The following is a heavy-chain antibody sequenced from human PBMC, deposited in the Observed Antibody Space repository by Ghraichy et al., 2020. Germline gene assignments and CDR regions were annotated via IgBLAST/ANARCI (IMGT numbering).Heavy chain of an antibody. Sequence: SVKVSCEASGYSFIDYYVHWVRQAPGQGLEWMGWINPNSGGTKYAQRFQGRVTMTRDTSISTVYMDLSSLRSDDTAVYYCARDPAVASELFHYGMDVWGQGTAVTVSS. D-gene: IGHD6-19*01. CDR1: GYSFIDYY. J-gene: IGHJ6*02. V-gene: IGHV1-2*02. CDR3: ARDPAVASELFHYGMDV. CDR2: INPNSGGT.